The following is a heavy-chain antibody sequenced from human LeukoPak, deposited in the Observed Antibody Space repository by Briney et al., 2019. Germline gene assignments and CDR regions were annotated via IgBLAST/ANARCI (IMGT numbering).Heavy chain of an antibody. D-gene: IGHD5-24*01. V-gene: IGHV3-9*01. Sequence: GGSLRLSCTASGFNFSTYWMTWVRQAPGKGLEWVSGISWNSGSIGYADSAKGRFTISRDNAKNSLYLQMNSLRAEDTALYYCAKGYRKGRWLPLDYWGQGTLVTVSS. J-gene: IGHJ4*02. CDR1: GFNFSTYW. CDR2: ISWNSGSI. CDR3: AKGYRKGRWLPLDY.